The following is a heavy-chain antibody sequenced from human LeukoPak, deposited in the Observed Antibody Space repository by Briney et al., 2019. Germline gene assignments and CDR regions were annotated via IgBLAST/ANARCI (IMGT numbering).Heavy chain of an antibody. J-gene: IGHJ3*02. V-gene: IGHV3-21*01. CDR3: ARPNAMVRGVILAFDI. Sequence: GGSLRLSCAASGFTFSSYSMNWVRQAPGKGLEWVSSISSSSSYIYYADSVKGRFTISRDNAKNSLYLQMNSLRAEDTAVYYCARPNAMVRGVILAFDIWGQGTMVTVSS. CDR2: ISSSSSYI. CDR1: GFTFSSYS. D-gene: IGHD3-10*01.